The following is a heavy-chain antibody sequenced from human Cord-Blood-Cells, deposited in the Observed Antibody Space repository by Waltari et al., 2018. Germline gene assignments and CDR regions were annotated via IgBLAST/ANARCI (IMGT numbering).Heavy chain of an antibody. CDR1: GGSFSGYY. D-gene: IGHD2-2*01. J-gene: IGHJ3*02. V-gene: IGHV4-34*01. CDR2: INHSGST. Sequence: QVQLQQWGAGLLKPSETLSLTCAVYGGSFSGYYWSWIRQSPGKGLEWIGGINHSGSTNRQPSPKAWSRISIATAKDPVPPELWSVTAAETAVDLCRRVCSKTRCPHDAFDIWGQGTMVTVSS. CDR3: RRVCSKTRCPHDAFDI.